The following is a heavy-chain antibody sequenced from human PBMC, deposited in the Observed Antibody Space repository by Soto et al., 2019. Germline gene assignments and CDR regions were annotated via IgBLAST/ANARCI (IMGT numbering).Heavy chain of an antibody. J-gene: IGHJ4*02. V-gene: IGHV4-38-2*01. D-gene: IGHD1-26*01. CDR3: ARVGDGYNYVDY. CDR1: GYSISSGYY. CDR2: IYRSGSA. Sequence: KPSETLSLTCVVSGYSISSGYYWGWIRQPPGTGLEWIGSIYRSGSAYYNPSLKSRVTISIDTSKNQCSLKLNSVTAADTAVYYCARVGDGYNYVDYWGQGTLVTVSS.